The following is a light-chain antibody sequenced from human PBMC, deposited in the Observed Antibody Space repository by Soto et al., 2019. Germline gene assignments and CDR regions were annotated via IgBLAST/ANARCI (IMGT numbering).Light chain of an antibody. CDR3: QQRSDWPRT. J-gene: IGKJ2*01. CDR1: QSIYSY. Sequence: EIVLTQSPATLSLSPGERATLSCRASQSIYSYLAWYQQKHGQAPRLLIYDASIRATGLPARFSASGSGTDFTLTISSLEPEDFAVYYCQQRSDWPRTFGRGTKLEIK. CDR2: DAS. V-gene: IGKV3-11*01.